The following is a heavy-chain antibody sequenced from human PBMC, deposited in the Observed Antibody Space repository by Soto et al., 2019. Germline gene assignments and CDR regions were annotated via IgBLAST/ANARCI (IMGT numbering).Heavy chain of an antibody. J-gene: IGHJ4*02. V-gene: IGHV3-9*01. Sequence: EVQLAESGGGLVQPGRSLRLSCAASGFTFDDYAMHWVRQAPGKGLEWVSGISWNSGSIGYADSVKGRFTISRDNAKISLYLQMNSLRAEDTALYYCANSPSYSGDFDYWGQGTLVTVSS. D-gene: IGHD2-15*01. CDR1: GFTFDDYA. CDR3: ANSPSYSGDFDY. CDR2: ISWNSGSI.